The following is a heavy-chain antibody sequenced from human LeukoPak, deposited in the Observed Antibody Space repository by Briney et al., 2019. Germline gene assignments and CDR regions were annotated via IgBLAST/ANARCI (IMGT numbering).Heavy chain of an antibody. J-gene: IGHJ4*02. CDR1: GFNVSSNY. V-gene: IGHV3-53*01. CDR3: ARDGGGVCGY. CDR2: VYSGGNK. Sequence: PGGSLRLSCAASGFNVSSNYMSWVRQAPGKGLEWVSVVYSGGNKQYADSVNGRFTISRDNSKNTLYLQMNNLRAEDAAVYYCARDGGGVCGYWGQGTLVTVSS. D-gene: IGHD3-16*01.